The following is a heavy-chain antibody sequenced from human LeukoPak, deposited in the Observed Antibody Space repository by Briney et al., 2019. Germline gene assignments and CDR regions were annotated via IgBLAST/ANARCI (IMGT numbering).Heavy chain of an antibody. CDR2: IYYSGST. CDR3: ARESYYDSSGYAFDI. Sequence: ASETLSLTCTVSGGSISSGSYYWSWIRQPPGKGLEWIGYIYYSGSTNYNPSLKSRVTISVDTSKNQFSLKLSSVTAADTAVYYCARESYYDSSGYAFDIWGQGTMVTVSS. V-gene: IGHV4-61*01. D-gene: IGHD3-22*01. CDR1: GGSISSGSYY. J-gene: IGHJ3*02.